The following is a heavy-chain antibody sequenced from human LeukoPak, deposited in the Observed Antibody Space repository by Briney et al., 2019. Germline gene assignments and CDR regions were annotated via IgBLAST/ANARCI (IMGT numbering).Heavy chain of an antibody. CDR1: GGSISSYY. Sequence: SETLSLTCTVSGGSISSYYWSWIRQPPGKGLEWIGYIYYSGSTNYNPSLKSRVTISVDTSKNQFSLKLSSVTAADTAVYYCARVASYGENWFDPCGQGTLVTVSS. J-gene: IGHJ5*02. D-gene: IGHD3-10*01. CDR3: ARVASYGENWFDP. CDR2: IYYSGST. V-gene: IGHV4-59*01.